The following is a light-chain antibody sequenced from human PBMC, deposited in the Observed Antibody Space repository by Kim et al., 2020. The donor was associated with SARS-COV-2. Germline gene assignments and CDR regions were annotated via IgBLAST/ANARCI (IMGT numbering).Light chain of an antibody. CDR2: RDN. Sequence: RHTATLTCTGNSNNVGNQGAAWLQHHQGHPPKLLSYRDNNRPSGISERLSASRSGNTASLTITGLQPEDEADYYCSAWDSSLSAWVFGGGTKLTVL. CDR3: SAWDSSLSAWV. J-gene: IGLJ3*02. V-gene: IGLV10-54*01. CDR1: SNNVGNQG.